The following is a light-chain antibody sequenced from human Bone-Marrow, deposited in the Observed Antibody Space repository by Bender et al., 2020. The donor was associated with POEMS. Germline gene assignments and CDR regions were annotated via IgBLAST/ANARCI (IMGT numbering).Light chain of an antibody. CDR1: NNDVGAFKY. Sequence: QSALTQPASVSGSRGQSISISCTGTNNDVGAFKYVSWYQQQPGKAPKLIIYEVGKRPSGLSNRFSGSKSGNTASLTISGLQADDEADYYCCSFTTSNTWVFGGGTKVTVL. J-gene: IGLJ3*02. CDR2: EVG. V-gene: IGLV2-14*01. CDR3: CSFTTSNTWV.